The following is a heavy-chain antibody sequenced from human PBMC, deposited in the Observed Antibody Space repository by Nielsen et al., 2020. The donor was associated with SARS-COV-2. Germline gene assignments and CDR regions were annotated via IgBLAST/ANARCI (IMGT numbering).Heavy chain of an antibody. V-gene: IGHV3-23*01. Sequence: GGSLRLSCAASGFTFRTYAMSWVRQAPGRGLEWVSTISGAGVTAYYADSVKGRFTISRDNSKSMLSLQMNGLRADDTAVYYCAIAPDVKTPMAFGYWGQGTLVTVSS. CDR2: ISGAGVTA. D-gene: IGHD5-18*01. J-gene: IGHJ4*02. CDR3: AIAPDVKTPMAFGY. CDR1: GFTFRTYA.